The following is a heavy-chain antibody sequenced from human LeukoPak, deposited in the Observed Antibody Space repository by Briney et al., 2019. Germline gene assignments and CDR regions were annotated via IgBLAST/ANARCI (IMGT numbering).Heavy chain of an antibody. V-gene: IGHV4-39*01. CDR1: GGSITETTYF. Sequence: SETLSLTCTVSGGSITETTYFWGWIRQPPGKGLEWIGSIYYRGNTYYNPSLKSRVTLFVDTSKNQFSLKLTSVTAADTAIYYCARRKVAAEIDFWGQGILVTVSS. CDR2: IYYRGNT. CDR3: ARRKVAAEIDF. J-gene: IGHJ4*02. D-gene: IGHD6-13*01.